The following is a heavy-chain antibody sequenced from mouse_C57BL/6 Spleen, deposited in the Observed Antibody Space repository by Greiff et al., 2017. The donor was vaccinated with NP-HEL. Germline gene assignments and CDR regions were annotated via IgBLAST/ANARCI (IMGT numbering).Heavy chain of an antibody. Sequence: VQLQQSGPVLVKPGASVKMSCKASGYTFTDYYMNWVKQSHGKSLEWIGVINPYNGGTSYNQKFKGKATLTVDKSSSTAYMELNSLTSEDSAVYYCARSAAQATFDYWGQGTTLTVSS. CDR1: GYTFTDYY. D-gene: IGHD3-2*02. CDR2: INPYNGGT. J-gene: IGHJ2*01. CDR3: ARSAAQATFDY. V-gene: IGHV1-19*01.